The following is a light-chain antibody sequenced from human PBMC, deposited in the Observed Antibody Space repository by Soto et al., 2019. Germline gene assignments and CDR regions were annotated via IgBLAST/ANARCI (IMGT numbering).Light chain of an antibody. Sequence: EIVLTQSPGTLSLSPGERATLSCRSSQSVSSSYLAWYQQKPGQAPRLLIYGASSRATGIPDRFSGSGSGTDFTFTISRLEPEDFAVYYCQQYGGSPLFTFGPGTRVDFK. CDR1: QSVSSSY. CDR3: QQYGGSPLFT. V-gene: IGKV3-20*01. CDR2: GAS. J-gene: IGKJ3*01.